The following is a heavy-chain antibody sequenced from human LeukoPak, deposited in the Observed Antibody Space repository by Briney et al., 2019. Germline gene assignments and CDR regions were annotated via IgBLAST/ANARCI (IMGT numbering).Heavy chain of an antibody. CDR2: IRYDGSNK. CDR1: GFTFSSYG. J-gene: IGHJ4*02. V-gene: IGHV3-30*02. Sequence: PGGSLRLSCAASGFTFSSYGMHWVRQAPGKGLEWVAFIRYDGSNKYYADSVKGRFTISRDNSKNTLYLQMNSLRAEDTALYYCAKDISAMVRGVYDYWGQGTLVTVSS. D-gene: IGHD3-10*01. CDR3: AKDISAMVRGVYDY.